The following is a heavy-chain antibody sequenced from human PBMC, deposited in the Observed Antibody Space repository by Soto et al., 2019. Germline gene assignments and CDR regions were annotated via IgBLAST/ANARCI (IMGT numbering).Heavy chain of an antibody. Sequence: QVQLQQWGAGLLKPSETLSLTCAVYGGSFRGYYWSWIRQPPGKGLEWIGEINHSGSTNYNPSLKSRVTMSVDTSKNQFSLKLSSVTAADTAVYYCAETGFGWFDPWGQGTLVTVSS. CDR3: AETGFGWFDP. CDR2: INHSGST. J-gene: IGHJ5*02. D-gene: IGHD7-27*01. CDR1: GGSFRGYY. V-gene: IGHV4-34*01.